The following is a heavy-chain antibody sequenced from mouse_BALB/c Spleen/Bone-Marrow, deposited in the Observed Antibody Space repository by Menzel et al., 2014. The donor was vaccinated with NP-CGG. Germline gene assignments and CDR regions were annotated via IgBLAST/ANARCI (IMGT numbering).Heavy chain of an antibody. CDR1: GYAFSTYW. J-gene: IGHJ4*01. CDR2: IYPGDGDT. V-gene: IGHV1-80*01. Sequence: VQLQHSGAELVRPESSVKISCKASGYAFSTYWMIWVKQRPGQGLEWIGQIYPGDGDTNYNGKFKGKATLTADKSSSTAYMQLSSLTSEDSAVYFCARGARSAMDYWGQGTSVTVSS. CDR3: ARGARSAMDY.